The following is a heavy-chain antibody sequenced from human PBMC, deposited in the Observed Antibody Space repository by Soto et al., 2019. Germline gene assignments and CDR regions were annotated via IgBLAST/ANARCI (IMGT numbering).Heavy chain of an antibody. D-gene: IGHD3-3*02. V-gene: IGHV3-11*06. J-gene: IGHJ6*02. CDR3: ARVGISYYGMDV. Sequence: SLRLSCAASGFTFSDYYMSWIRQAPGKGLEWVSYISSSSSYTNYADSVKGRFTISRDNAKNSLYLQMNSLRAEDTAVYYCARVGISYYGMDVWGQGTTVTVSS. CDR1: GFTFSDYY. CDR2: ISSSSSYT.